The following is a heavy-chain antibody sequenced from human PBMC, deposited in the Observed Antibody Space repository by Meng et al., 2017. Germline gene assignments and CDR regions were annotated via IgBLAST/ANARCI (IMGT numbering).Heavy chain of an antibody. CDR2: INAGNGNT. J-gene: IGHJ5*02. CDR3: ARDRSRLSTVTLLFDP. CDR1: GYTFTSYA. D-gene: IGHD4-17*01. V-gene: IGHV1-3*01. Sequence: QVQLGQSGAEVKKPGASVKVSCKASGYTFTSYAMHWVRQAPGQRLEWMGWINAGNGNTKYSQKFQGRVTITRDTSASTAYMELSSLRSEDTAVYYCARDRSRLSTVTLLFDPWGQGTLVTVFS.